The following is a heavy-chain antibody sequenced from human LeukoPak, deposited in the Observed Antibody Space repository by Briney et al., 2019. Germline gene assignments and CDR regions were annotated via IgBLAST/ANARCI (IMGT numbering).Heavy chain of an antibody. CDR3: AREVVGGFITGMKGYFDY. D-gene: IGHD1-20*01. CDR2: INPNSGGT. V-gene: IGHV1-2*02. Sequence: ASVKVSCKASGYTFTGYYIHWVRQAPGQGLEWMGWINPNSGGTNYAQKFQGRVTMTRDTSISTAYMELSRLRSDDTAVYYCAREVVGGFITGMKGYFDYWGQGTLVTVSS. J-gene: IGHJ4*02. CDR1: GYTFTGYY.